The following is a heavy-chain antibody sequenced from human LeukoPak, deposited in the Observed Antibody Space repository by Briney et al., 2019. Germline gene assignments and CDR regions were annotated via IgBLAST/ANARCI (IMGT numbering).Heavy chain of an antibody. J-gene: IGHJ6*04. Sequence: GGSLRLSCAASGFTFSSYWMSWVRQAPGKGLEWVANIKQDGSEKYYVDSVKGRFTISRDNAKNSLYLQMNSLRAEDTAVYYCAREEYCSSTSCYRVWGKGTTVTVSS. V-gene: IGHV3-7*01. CDR1: GFTFSSYW. CDR2: IKQDGSEK. D-gene: IGHD2-2*01. CDR3: AREEYCSSTSCYRV.